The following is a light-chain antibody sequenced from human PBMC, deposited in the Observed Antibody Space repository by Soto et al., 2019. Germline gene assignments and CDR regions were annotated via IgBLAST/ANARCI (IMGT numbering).Light chain of an antibody. J-gene: IGKJ4*01. CDR2: DAS. Sequence: GDIVTITCRASQTISTWMAWYQQKPGKAPKLLVYDASTLQSGVPSRLSGSGSGTEFTLTISSLQPDDFATYYCQQYKSYSTFGGGTKVDI. CDR3: QQYKSYST. CDR1: QTISTW. V-gene: IGKV1-5*01.